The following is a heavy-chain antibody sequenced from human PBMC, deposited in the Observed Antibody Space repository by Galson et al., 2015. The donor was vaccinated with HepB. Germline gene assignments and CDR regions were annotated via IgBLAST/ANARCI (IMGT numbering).Heavy chain of an antibody. CDR1: GGTFTSYV. CDR2: ITPIFNTT. Sequence: SVKVSCKASGGTFTSYVINWVRQAPGQGLEWMGGITPIFNTTNYAQKFQGRVAITADVSTNTAYTQLNSLRFEDTAVYYCGRSAIGIVVVSIASSPIGALDSWGRGTLVTVSS. J-gene: IGHJ4*02. D-gene: IGHD2-2*01. CDR3: GRSAIGIVVVSIASSPIGALDS. V-gene: IGHV1-69*13.